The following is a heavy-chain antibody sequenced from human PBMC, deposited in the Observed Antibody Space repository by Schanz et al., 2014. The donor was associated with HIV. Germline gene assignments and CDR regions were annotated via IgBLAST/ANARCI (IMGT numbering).Heavy chain of an antibody. CDR2: ISYDGSKK. D-gene: IGHD3-10*01. CDR3: ARDLGRYYYGSGSYYNPYGVDV. CDR1: GFIFSSYA. Sequence: QVLLVESGGGVVQPGRSLRLSCAASGFIFSSYAMHWVRQAPGKGLEWVAGISYDGSKKYYADSVKGRFTISRDNSKNTLYLQMNSLRAEDTAVYYCARDLGRYYYGSGSYYNPYGVDVWGQGTTVTVSS. J-gene: IGHJ6*02. V-gene: IGHV3-30-3*01.